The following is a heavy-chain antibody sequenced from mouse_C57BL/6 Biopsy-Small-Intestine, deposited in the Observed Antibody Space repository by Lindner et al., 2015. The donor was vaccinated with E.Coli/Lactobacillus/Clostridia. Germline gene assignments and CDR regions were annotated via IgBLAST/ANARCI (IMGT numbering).Heavy chain of an antibody. CDR2: IYPGRGNT. J-gene: IGHJ3*01. CDR1: GYSFTSYY. D-gene: IGHD2-3*01. Sequence: VQLQESGPELVKPGASVKISCKASGYSFTSYYIHWVKQRPGQGLEWIGWIYPGRGNTKYNEKFKGKATLTADTSSSTAYMQLSSLTSEDSAVYYCARGHLYDGFTFAYWGQGTLVTVSA. V-gene: IGHV1-66*01. CDR3: ARGHLYDGFTFAY.